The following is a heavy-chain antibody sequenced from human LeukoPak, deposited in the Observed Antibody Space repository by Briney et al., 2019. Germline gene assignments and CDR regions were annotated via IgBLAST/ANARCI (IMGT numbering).Heavy chain of an antibody. D-gene: IGHD2-2*01. J-gene: IGHJ6*03. Sequence: GGSLRLSCAASGFTFSSYWMHWVRQAPGKGLVWVSRINTDGSSTSYADSVKGRFTISRDNAKNTLYLQMNSLRAEDTAVYYCARRGYCSSTSCYDTYYYYMDVWGKGTTVTVSS. CDR3: ARRGYCSSTSCYDTYYYYMDV. CDR2: INTDGSST. CDR1: GFTFSSYW. V-gene: IGHV3-74*01.